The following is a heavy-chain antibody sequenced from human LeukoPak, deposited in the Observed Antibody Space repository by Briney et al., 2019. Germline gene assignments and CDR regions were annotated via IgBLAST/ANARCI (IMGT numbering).Heavy chain of an antibody. CDR1: GYTFTNYG. V-gene: IGHV1-18*01. CDR2: ISAYSGNT. Sequence: ASVKVSCKASGYTFTNYGISWVRQAPGQGLEWMGWISAYSGNTNYAQNLQGRVTMTTDTSASTAYMELRSLRSDDTAVYYCARAPDDYDFWSGPFDYWGRGTLVTVSS. CDR3: ARAPDDYDFWSGPFDY. D-gene: IGHD3-3*01. J-gene: IGHJ4*02.